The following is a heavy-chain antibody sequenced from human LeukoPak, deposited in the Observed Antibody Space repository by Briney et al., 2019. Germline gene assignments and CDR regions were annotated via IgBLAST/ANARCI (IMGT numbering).Heavy chain of an antibody. CDR3: ARQRGYCSSGSCYFDY. CDR1: EFTFSNFG. V-gene: IGHV3-30*02. J-gene: IGHJ4*02. Sequence: GGSLRLSCAASEFTFSNFGMHWVRQAPGKGLEWVAFIRYDGSFKYYVDSVKGRFTISRDNSKNTVYLQMNSLRAEDTAAYYCARQRGYCSSGSCYFDYWGQGTLVTVSS. D-gene: IGHD2-15*01. CDR2: IRYDGSFK.